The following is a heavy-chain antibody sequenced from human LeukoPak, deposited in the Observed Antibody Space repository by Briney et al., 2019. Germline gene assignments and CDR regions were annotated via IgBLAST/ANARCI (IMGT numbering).Heavy chain of an antibody. J-gene: IGHJ4*02. V-gene: IGHV3-21*01. CDR3: ALGEWLSPFDY. D-gene: IGHD3-3*01. CDR1: GFTFSSYS. Sequence: GRSLRLSCAASGFTFSSYSMNWVRQAPGKGLEWVSSISSGSSYIYYADSVKGRFTISRDNAKNSLYLQINSLRAEDTAVYYCALGEWLSPFDYWGQGTLVTVSS. CDR2: ISSGSSYI.